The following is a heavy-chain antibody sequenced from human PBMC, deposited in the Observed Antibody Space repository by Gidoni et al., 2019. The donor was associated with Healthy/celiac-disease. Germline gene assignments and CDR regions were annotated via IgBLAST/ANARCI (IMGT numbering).Heavy chain of an antibody. Sequence: AVISHDGSKKYFADSVKGRFTISRDNSKNTLYLQMNGLRDEDTAVYYCARDGGGGSYLIYYYMDVWGKGTTVTVSS. V-gene: IGHV3-30-3*01. CDR3: ARDGGGGSYLIYYYMDV. CDR2: ISHDGSKK. J-gene: IGHJ6*03. D-gene: IGHD1-26*01.